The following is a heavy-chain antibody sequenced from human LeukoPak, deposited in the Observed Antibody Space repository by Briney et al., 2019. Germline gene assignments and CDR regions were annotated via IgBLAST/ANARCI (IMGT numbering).Heavy chain of an antibody. D-gene: IGHD3-22*01. J-gene: IGHJ3*02. CDR3: ASPYYYDSRDDAFDI. Sequence: SETLSLTCAVYGGSFSGYYWSWICQPPGKGLEWIGEINHSGSTNYNPSLKSRVTISVDTSKNQFSLKLSSVTAADTAVYYCASPYYYDSRDDAFDIWGQGTMVTVSS. CDR2: INHSGST. V-gene: IGHV4-34*01. CDR1: GGSFSGYY.